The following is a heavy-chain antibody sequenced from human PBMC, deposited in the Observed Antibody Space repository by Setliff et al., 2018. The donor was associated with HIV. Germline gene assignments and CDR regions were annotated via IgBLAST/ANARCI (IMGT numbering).Heavy chain of an antibody. CDR2: ISYSGNT. J-gene: IGHJ5*02. Sequence: ASQTLSLTCSVSGGSISSRSYYWGWIRQPPGKGLEWIGTISYSGNTHYRPSLKSRITLSVGTSKRQFFLNLGYATTADTAMYYSVRPSFGIGGGSMFDPWGQGIGVTVSS. CDR3: VRPSFGIGGGSMFDP. CDR1: GGSISSRSYY. D-gene: IGHD3-3*01. V-gene: IGHV4-39*01.